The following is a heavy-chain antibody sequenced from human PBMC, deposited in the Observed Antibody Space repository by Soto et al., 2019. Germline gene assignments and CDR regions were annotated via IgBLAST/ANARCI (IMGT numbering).Heavy chain of an antibody. CDR1: GGSISSSNYY. D-gene: IGHD1-26*01. CDR2: IYYSGST. V-gene: IGHV4-39*01. J-gene: IGHJ5*02. Sequence: QLQLQESGPGLVKPSETLSLTCTVSGGSISSSNYYWGWIRQPPGKGLEWIGSIYYSGSTYYNPSLKSRVTIYVDTSKNQFSLKLSSVTAADTAVYYCATQEVGGSYVYTFDPWGQGTLVTVSS. CDR3: ATQEVGGSYVYTFDP.